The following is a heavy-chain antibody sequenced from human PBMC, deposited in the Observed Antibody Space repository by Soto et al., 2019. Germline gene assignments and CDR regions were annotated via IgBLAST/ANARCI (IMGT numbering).Heavy chain of an antibody. CDR2: IYWDDDK. J-gene: IGHJ3*02. Sequence: QITLKESGPPLVKPTQTLTLTCTFSGFSRSTSGVGVGWIRQPPGKALEWLAVIYWDDDKRYSPSLKSRLAITKDTSKNQVVLKMANVDPVDTATYFCAHSPGGILVAGRPFHIWGQGTMVTVSS. D-gene: IGHD6-19*01. CDR1: GFSRSTSGVG. CDR3: AHSPGGILVAGRPFHI. V-gene: IGHV2-5*02.